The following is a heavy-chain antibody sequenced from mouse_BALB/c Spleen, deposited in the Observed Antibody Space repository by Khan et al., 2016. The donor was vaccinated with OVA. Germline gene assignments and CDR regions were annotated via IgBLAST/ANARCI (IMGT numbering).Heavy chain of an antibody. CDR1: GYNFTSYW. V-gene: IGHV1S81*02. CDR2: TNPTNGRT. CDR3: ARSKKIVATYFDY. D-gene: IGHD1-1*01. Sequence: VQLQQSGAELEKAGASVKMSCKASGYNFTSYWMHWVKQRLGYGLEWFAETNPTNGRTYYNEKFKRKATLTVDKYSSTATFLLSGPTLNDSAVYYCARSKKIVATYFDYWGQGTTRTGSS. J-gene: IGHJ2*01.